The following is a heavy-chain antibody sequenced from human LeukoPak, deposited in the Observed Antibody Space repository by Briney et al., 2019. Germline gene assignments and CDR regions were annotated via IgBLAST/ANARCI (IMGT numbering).Heavy chain of an antibody. Sequence: SGPTLVKPTQTLTLTCTFSGFSLSTSGVGVDWIRQPPGKALEWLALIYWDDDKRYSPSLKSRLTITKDTSKNQVVLTMTNMDPVDTATYYCAHVLGVAGPRKPYYFDYWGQGTLVTVSS. CDR1: GFSLSTSGVG. D-gene: IGHD3-3*01. CDR2: IYWDDDK. V-gene: IGHV2-5*02. J-gene: IGHJ4*02. CDR3: AHVLGVAGPRKPYYFDY.